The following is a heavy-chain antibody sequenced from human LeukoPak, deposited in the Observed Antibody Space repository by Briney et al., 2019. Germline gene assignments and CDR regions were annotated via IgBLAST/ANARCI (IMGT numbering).Heavy chain of an antibody. CDR2: INSNSGGT. V-gene: IGHV1-2*02. J-gene: IGHJ4*02. CDR3: ARSLLGYCSSTSCPREYQGY. D-gene: IGHD2-2*01. CDR1: GYTFTGYY. Sequence: GASVKVSCKASGYTFTGYYMHWVRQAPGQGLEWMGWINSNSGGTNYAQKFQGRVTMTRDTSISTAYMELSRLRSDDTAVYYCARSLLGYCSSTSCPREYQGYWGQGTLVTVSS.